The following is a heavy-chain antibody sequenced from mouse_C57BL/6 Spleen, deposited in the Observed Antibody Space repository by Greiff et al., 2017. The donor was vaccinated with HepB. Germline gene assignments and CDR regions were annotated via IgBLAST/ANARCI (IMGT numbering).Heavy chain of an antibody. CDR2: ISDGGSYT. J-gene: IGHJ3*01. CDR3: AREGYYGSSWFAY. Sequence: EVQLVESGGGLVKPGGSLKLSCAAPGFTFSSYAMSWVRQTPEKRLEWVATISDGGSYTYYPDNVKGRFTISRDNAKNNLYLQMSHLKSEDTAMYYCAREGYYGSSWFAYWGQGTLVTVSA. CDR1: GFTFSSYA. V-gene: IGHV5-4*01. D-gene: IGHD1-1*01.